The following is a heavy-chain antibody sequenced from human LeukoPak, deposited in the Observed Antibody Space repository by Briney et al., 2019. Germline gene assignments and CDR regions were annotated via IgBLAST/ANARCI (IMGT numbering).Heavy chain of an antibody. CDR2: INHSGST. CDR1: GGSFSGYY. V-gene: IGHV4-34*01. Sequence: SETLSLTCAVYGGSFSGYYWSWIRQPPGKGLEWNGVINHSGSTNYNPSLKSRVTISVDTSKNQFSLKLSSVTAADTAVYYCARFPSGDSSGYYWGQGTLVTVSS. CDR3: ARFPSGDSSGYY. J-gene: IGHJ4*02. D-gene: IGHD3-22*01.